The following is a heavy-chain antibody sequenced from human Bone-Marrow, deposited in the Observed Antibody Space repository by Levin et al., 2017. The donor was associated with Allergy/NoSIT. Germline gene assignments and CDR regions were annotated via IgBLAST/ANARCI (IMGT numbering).Heavy chain of an antibody. V-gene: IGHV3-23*01. Sequence: GGSLRLSCAASGFTLSTFGMSWVRQASGRGLEFVSAISSSADSTYYADSVKGRFTISRDNLKSTVSLQMNSLRAEDTAIYYCAKGGYIDSWGQGTLVTVPS. CDR1: GFTLSTFG. CDR3: AKGGYIDS. J-gene: IGHJ4*02. CDR2: ISSSADST. D-gene: IGHD3-22*01.